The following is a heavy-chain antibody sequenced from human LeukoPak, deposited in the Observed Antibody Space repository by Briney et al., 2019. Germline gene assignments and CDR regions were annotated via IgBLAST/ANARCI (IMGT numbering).Heavy chain of an antibody. Sequence: PSETLSLTCTVSGGSISSGGYYWNWIRQPTGKGLEWIGYIYHTGSTYYNPSLKSRVTISVDTSKNQFSLKLSSVTAADAAVYYCARDSPIGQQLVHWGQGTLVTVSS. CDR1: GGSISSGGYY. D-gene: IGHD6-13*01. V-gene: IGHV4-30-2*01. J-gene: IGHJ4*02. CDR3: ARDSPIGQQLVH. CDR2: IYHTGST.